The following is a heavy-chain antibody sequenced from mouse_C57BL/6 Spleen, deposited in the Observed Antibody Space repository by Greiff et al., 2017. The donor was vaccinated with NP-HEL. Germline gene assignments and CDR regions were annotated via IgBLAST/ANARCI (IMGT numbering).Heavy chain of an antibody. CDR2: ISSGSSTI. V-gene: IGHV5-17*01. J-gene: IGHJ4*01. D-gene: IGHD2-1*01. CDR3: ARPQLLYAMDY. Sequence: VQLKESGGGLVKPGGSLKLSCAASGFTFSDYGMHWVRQAPEKGLEWVAYISSGSSTIYYADTVKGRFTISRDNAKNTLFLQMTSLRSEDTAMYYCARPQLLYAMDYWGQGTSVTVSS. CDR1: GFTFSDYG.